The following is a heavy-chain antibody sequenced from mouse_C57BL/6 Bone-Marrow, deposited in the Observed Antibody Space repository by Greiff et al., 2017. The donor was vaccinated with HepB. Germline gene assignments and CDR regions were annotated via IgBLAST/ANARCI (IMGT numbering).Heavy chain of an antibody. D-gene: IGHD4-1*01. Sequence: VQLKESGPGLVKPSQSLSLTCSVTGYSITSGYYWNWIRQFPGNKLEWMGYISYDGSNNYNPSLKNRISITRDTSKNQVFLKLNSVTTEDTATYYCARWDSYWGQGTSVTVSS. CDR3: ARWDSY. CDR1: GYSITSGYY. CDR2: ISYDGSN. J-gene: IGHJ4*01. V-gene: IGHV3-6*01.